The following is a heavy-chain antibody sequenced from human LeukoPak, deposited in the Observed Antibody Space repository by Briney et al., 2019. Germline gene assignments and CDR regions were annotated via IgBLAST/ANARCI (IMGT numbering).Heavy chain of an antibody. Sequence: SETLSLTCAVYGGSFSGYYWSWIRQPPGKGLEWIGEINHSGSTNYNPSLKSRVTISVDTSKNQFSLKLSSVTAADTAVYYCARRGEGDYWGQGTPVTVSS. D-gene: IGHD7-27*01. CDR3: ARRGEGDY. V-gene: IGHV4-34*01. CDR2: INHSGST. CDR1: GGSFSGYY. J-gene: IGHJ4*02.